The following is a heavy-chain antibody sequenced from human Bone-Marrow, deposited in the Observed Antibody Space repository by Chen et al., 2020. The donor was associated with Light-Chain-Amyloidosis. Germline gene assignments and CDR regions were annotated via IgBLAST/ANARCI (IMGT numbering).Heavy chain of an antibody. V-gene: IGHV4-39*07. J-gene: IGHJ4*02. CDR1: GGSIMSSRNF. D-gene: IGHD4-17*01. CDR2: IYYSGNT. Sequence: QLQLQESGPRLVQSSGTLSLTCTVPGGSIMSSRNFWGWLRQAPGKGLEWIGSIYYSGNTYMNSSLKNRVAMSVDTSNNQFSLRLNSVTAADTAVYFCARVVPPNYGANFNSWGQGTLVIVSS. CDR3: ARVVPPNYGANFNS.